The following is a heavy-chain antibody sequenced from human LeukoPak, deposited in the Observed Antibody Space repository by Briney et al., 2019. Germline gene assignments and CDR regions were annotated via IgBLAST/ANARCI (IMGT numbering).Heavy chain of an antibody. CDR2: IIPILGIA. V-gene: IGHV1-69*04. CDR1: GGTFSSYA. CDR3: ARVRNYYDTSGYYALDY. J-gene: IGHJ4*02. D-gene: IGHD3-22*01. Sequence: ASVKVSCKASGGTFSSYAISWVRQAPGQGLEWMGRIIPILGIANYAQKFQGRVTITADKSTSTAYMELSSLRSEDTAVYYCARVRNYYDTSGYYALDYWGQGTLVTVSS.